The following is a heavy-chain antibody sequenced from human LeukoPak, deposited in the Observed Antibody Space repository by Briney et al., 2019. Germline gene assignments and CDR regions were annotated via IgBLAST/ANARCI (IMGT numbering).Heavy chain of an antibody. CDR3: ARAQQIMMTHAFDI. V-gene: IGHV3-53*01. Sequence: GGSLRLSCAASGFTVSTNYMSWVRQAPGKGPEWVSVIYSGGGTYYADSVKGRFTISRDNSKNTLYLQMNSLRTEDTAVYHCARAQQIMMTHAFDIWGQGTMVTVSS. D-gene: IGHD3-16*01. J-gene: IGHJ3*02. CDR1: GFTVSTNY. CDR2: IYSGGGT.